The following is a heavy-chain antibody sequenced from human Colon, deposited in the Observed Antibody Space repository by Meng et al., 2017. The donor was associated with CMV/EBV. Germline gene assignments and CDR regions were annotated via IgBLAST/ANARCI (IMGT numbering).Heavy chain of an antibody. CDR1: GFTFSRYW. V-gene: IGHV3-74*01. D-gene: IGHD3-22*01. CDR2: ISSDGSST. CDR3: ARRGDYDSRAFDI. J-gene: IGHJ3*02. Sequence: GGSLRLSCAASGFTFSRYWMHWVRQAPEKGLVWVSRISSDGSSTTYADSVKGRFTISRDNAKNTLYLQMNSLRAEETAVYYCARRGDYDSRAFDIWGQGTVVTVSS.